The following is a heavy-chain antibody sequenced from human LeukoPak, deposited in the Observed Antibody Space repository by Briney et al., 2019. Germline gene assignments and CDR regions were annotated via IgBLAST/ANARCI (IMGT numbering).Heavy chain of an antibody. J-gene: IGHJ4*02. CDR3: ARGYYYGSGSIHFDY. CDR1: GYSISSGYY. Sequence: PSETLSLTCAVSGYSISSGYYWGWIRQPPGKGLEWIGSIYHGGSTYYNPSLKSRVTISVDTSKNQFSLKLSSVTAADTAVYYCARGYYYGSGSIHFDYWGQGTLVTVSS. V-gene: IGHV4-38-2*01. CDR2: IYHGGST. D-gene: IGHD3-10*01.